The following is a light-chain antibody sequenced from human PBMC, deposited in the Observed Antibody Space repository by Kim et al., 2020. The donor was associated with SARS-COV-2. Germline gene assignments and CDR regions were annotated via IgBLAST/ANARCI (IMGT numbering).Light chain of an antibody. Sequence: QSVLTQPPSVSAAQGQKVTISCSGSSSNIGKFSVSWYQQLPGTAPKLLIYANEKRPSGIPDRFSGSKSGTSATLVITGLQTGDEADYYCGTWDNSRGGVFGGGTQLTVL. J-gene: IGLJ3*02. CDR3: GTWDNSRGGV. CDR2: ANE. V-gene: IGLV1-51*01. CDR1: SSNIGKFS.